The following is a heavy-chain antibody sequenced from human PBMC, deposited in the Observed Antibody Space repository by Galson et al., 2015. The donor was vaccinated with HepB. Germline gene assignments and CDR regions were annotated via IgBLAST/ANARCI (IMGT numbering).Heavy chain of an antibody. J-gene: IGHJ3*02. D-gene: IGHD3-10*01. Sequence: SVKVSCKASGGTFSSYAISWVRQAPGQGLEWMGGIIPIFGTANYAQKFQGRVTITADESTSTAYMELSSLRSEDTAVYYCTTMVRGLGSLYAFDIWGQGTMVTVSS. V-gene: IGHV1-69*13. CDR2: IIPIFGTA. CDR3: TTMVRGLGSLYAFDI. CDR1: GGTFSSYA.